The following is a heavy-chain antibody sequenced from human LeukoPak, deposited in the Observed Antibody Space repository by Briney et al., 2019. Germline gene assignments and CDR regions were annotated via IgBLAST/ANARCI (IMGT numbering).Heavy chain of an antibody. Sequence: GGSLRLSCAASGFTFSYYSMNWVRQAPGQGLEWVSSISSSSSYIYYADSVKGRFTIFRDNANNSLFLQMNSLRAEDSAIYYCARGSGAAGRVYYFDYWGQGTLVTVSS. D-gene: IGHD6-13*01. V-gene: IGHV3-21*06. CDR3: ARGSGAAGRVYYFDY. CDR1: GFTFSYYS. CDR2: ISSSSSYI. J-gene: IGHJ4*02.